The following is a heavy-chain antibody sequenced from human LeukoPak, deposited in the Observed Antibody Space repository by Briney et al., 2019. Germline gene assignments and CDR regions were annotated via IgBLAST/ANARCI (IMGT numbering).Heavy chain of an antibody. D-gene: IGHD2-8*01. CDR2: IYPRDGST. Sequence: ASVKVSCKASGYTFTSNYIHWVRQAPGQGLEWMGMIYPRDGSTSYAQKFQGRVTITADESTSTAYMELSSLRSEDTAVYYCARESDCTNGVCYRPFDYWGQGTLVTVSS. J-gene: IGHJ4*02. V-gene: IGHV1-46*01. CDR1: GYTFTSNY. CDR3: ARESDCTNGVCYRPFDY.